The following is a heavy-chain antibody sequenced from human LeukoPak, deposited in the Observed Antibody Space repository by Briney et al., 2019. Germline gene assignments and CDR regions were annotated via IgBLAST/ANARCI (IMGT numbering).Heavy chain of an antibody. CDR1: GFTVSSNY. D-gene: IGHD3-3*01. J-gene: IGHJ4*02. V-gene: IGHV3-66*02. CDR3: ARSRSYYDLWSGYYTYYFDY. CDR2: IYSGGST. Sequence: GGSLRLSCAASGFTVSSNYMSWVRQAPGKGLEWVSVIYSGGSTYYADSVKGRFTISRDNSKNTLYLQMNSLRAEDTAVYYCARSRSYYDLWSGYYTYYFDYWGQGTLVTVSS.